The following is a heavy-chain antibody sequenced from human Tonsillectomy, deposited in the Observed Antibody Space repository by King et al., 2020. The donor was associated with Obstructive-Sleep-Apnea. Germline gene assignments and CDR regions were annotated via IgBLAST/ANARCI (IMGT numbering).Heavy chain of an antibody. CDR2: IYPGDSDT. D-gene: IGHD6-13*01. CDR1: GYSFTSYW. J-gene: IGHJ6*02. CDR3: AIRKGASSSWSFYYYYYGMDV. V-gene: IGHV5-51*01. Sequence: VQLVESGAEVKKPGESLKISCKGSGYSFTSYWIGWVRQMPGKGLEWMGIIYPGDSDTRYSPSFQGQVTISADKSISTAYLQWSSLKASDTAMYYCAIRKGASSSWSFYYYYYGMDVWGQGTTVTVSS.